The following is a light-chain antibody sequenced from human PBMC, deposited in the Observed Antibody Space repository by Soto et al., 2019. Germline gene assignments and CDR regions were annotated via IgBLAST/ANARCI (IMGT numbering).Light chain of an antibody. CDR3: QQSYSSWT. Sequence: DIQMTQSPSSLSASVGDRVTITCRASQSIGNHLNWYRQKPGKPPDLLIYAASSLHSGVPSRFSGRGSGTDFTLTIRSLQPEDFATFYCQQSYSSWTFGQGTKVEIK. V-gene: IGKV1-39*01. CDR1: QSIGNH. CDR2: AAS. J-gene: IGKJ1*01.